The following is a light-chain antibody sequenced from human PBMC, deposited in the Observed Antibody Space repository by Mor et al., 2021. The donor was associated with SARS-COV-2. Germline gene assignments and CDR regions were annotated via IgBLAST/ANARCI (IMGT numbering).Light chain of an antibody. CDR2: RAS. CDR1: HPLIQSSNGDSY. Sequence: TVTCKSSHPLIQSSNGDSYLAWYQVRAGQTPALLIYRASTRETGVPDRFIGSGSGTEFTLTISGLQAEDAAMYYCQQYYTTPLTFGRGTKVE. J-gene: IGKJ4*01. CDR3: QQYYTTPLT. V-gene: IGKV4-1*01.